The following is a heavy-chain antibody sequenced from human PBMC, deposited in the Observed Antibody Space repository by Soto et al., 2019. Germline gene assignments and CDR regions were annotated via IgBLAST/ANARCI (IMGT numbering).Heavy chain of an antibody. CDR2: ISGSGGST. CDR3: AKGAPITMVRGVRDYYYYGMDV. CDR1: GFTFSSYA. V-gene: IGHV3-23*01. Sequence: GGSLRLSCAASGFTFSSYAMSWVRQAPGKGLEWVSAISGSGGSTYYADSVKGRFTISRDNSKNTLYLQMNSLRAEDTAVYYCAKGAPITMVRGVRDYYYYGMDVWGQGTTVTVSS. J-gene: IGHJ6*02. D-gene: IGHD3-10*01.